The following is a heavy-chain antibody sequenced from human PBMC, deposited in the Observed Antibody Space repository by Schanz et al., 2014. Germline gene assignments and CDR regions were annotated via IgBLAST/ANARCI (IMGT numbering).Heavy chain of an antibody. CDR2: ISVYSGKT. J-gene: IGHJ4*02. Sequence: QIHLVQSGVEVKEPGTSVKVSCKASGYTFKNYGISWVRQAPGQGLEWMGWISVYSGKTRFAQKVQGRVSMTAETSTKKAYMELRSLTSDDTAVYYCARGMPDSGDYRLDYWGQGTLVTVSS. V-gene: IGHV1-18*01. D-gene: IGHD4-17*01. CDR3: ARGMPDSGDYRLDY. CDR1: GYTFKNYG.